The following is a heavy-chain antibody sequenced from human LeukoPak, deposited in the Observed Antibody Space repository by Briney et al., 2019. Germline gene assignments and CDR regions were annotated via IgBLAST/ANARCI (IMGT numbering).Heavy chain of an antibody. D-gene: IGHD3-22*01. J-gene: IGHJ3*02. CDR3: AKSNGYGLIDI. Sequence: PSETLSLTCAVYGVSFSGYYWSWIRQPPGKGLEWIGEINHSGSTNYNPSLNSRVTISVDTSKNQFSLKLSSVTAADTAVYYCAKSNGYGLIDIWGQGTMVTVSS. CDR1: GVSFSGYY. V-gene: IGHV4-34*01. CDR2: INHSGST.